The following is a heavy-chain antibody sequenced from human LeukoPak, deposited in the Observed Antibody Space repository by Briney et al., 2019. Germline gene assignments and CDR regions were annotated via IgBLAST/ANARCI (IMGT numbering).Heavy chain of an antibody. Sequence: PSETLSLTCTVSGGSISSGDYYWSWIRQPPGKGLEWIGYIYYSGSTFYNPSLKSRVTISVDTSKNQFSLKLSSVTAPDTAVYYCARDSYYDPRFDCWGQGILVTVSS. V-gene: IGHV4-30-4*01. J-gene: IGHJ4*02. CDR2: IYYSGST. CDR3: ARDSYYDPRFDC. D-gene: IGHD3-22*01. CDR1: GGSISSGDYY.